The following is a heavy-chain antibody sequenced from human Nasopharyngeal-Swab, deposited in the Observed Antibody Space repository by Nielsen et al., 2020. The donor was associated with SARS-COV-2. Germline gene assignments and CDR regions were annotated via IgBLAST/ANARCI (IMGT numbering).Heavy chain of an antibody. D-gene: IGHD2-15*01. CDR2: IHYTGST. Sequence: SETLSLTCTVSGGPIISNDHYWAWIRQPPGKGLDWLGTIHYTGSTFYNPSLESRVTISLDTSRNQFSLKLRSVTAADTAVYYCAGWTLGYCTAGNCLNWFDPWGQGALLTVSS. J-gene: IGHJ5*02. CDR3: AGWTLGYCTAGNCLNWFDP. V-gene: IGHV4-39*07. CDR1: GGPIISNDHY.